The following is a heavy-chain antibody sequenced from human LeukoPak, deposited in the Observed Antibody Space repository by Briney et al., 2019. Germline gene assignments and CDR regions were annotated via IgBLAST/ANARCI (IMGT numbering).Heavy chain of an antibody. CDR2: IYYSGST. CDR1: GGSISSYY. Sequence: PSETLSLTCTVSGGSISSYYWSWIRQPPGKGLEWIGYIYYSGSTNYNPSLKSRVTISVDTSKNQFSLKLSSVTAADTAVYYCARFRAPAALDYWGQGTLVTVSS. V-gene: IGHV4-59*01. CDR3: ARFRAPAALDY. D-gene: IGHD2-2*01. J-gene: IGHJ4*02.